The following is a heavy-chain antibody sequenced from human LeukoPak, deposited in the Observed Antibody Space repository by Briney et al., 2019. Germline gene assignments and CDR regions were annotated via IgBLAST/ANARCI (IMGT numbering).Heavy chain of an antibody. D-gene: IGHD6-13*01. V-gene: IGHV3-30-3*01. CDR3: ARNPRVYDGSSWVKYGVDY. J-gene: IGHJ4*02. CDR1: GFTFRSYA. Sequence: PGGSLRLSCVASGFTFRSYAMHWVRQAPGKGLEWVIVISSDGTNKYYADSVKGRFTVSRDNSKNTLYLQMNSLRAEDTAVYYCARNPRVYDGSSWVKYGVDYWGQGTLVTVSS. CDR2: ISSDGTNK.